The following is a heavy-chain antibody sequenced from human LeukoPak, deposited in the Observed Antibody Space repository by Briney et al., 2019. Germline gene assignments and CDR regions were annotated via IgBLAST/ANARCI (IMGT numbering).Heavy chain of an antibody. Sequence: SETLSLTCTVSGGSISSSSYYWGCIRQPPGKGLECIGSIYYSGSTYYNPSLKSRVTISVDTSKNQFSLKLSSVTAADTAVYYCASQVPAAYYYYGMDVWGQGTTVTVSS. D-gene: IGHD2-2*01. CDR3: ASQVPAAYYYYGMDV. V-gene: IGHV4-39*07. CDR2: IYYSGST. J-gene: IGHJ6*02. CDR1: GGSISSSSYY.